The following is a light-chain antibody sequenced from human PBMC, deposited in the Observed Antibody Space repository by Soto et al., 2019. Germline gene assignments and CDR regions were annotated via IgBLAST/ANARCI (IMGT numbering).Light chain of an antibody. V-gene: IGKV1-39*01. CDR1: QSISSY. Sequence: DIQMTQSPSSLSASVGDRFAITCRASQSISSYLNWYQQKPGKAPKLLIYAASSRATGIPDRFSGSGSGTDFTLTISDVQPEDFALYYCHQRQSWPRTFGQGTKVDIK. CDR3: HQRQSWPRT. J-gene: IGKJ1*01. CDR2: AAS.